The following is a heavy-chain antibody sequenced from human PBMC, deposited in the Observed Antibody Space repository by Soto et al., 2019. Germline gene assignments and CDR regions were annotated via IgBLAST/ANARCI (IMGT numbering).Heavy chain of an antibody. V-gene: IGHV4-59*01. CDR1: GGSISSYY. CDR3: ARGSGNLKIFGVVINCFDT. J-gene: IGHJ5*02. Sequence: SETLSLTCTVSGGSISSYYWSWIRQPPGKGLEWIGYIYYSGSTNYNPSLKSRVTISVDTSKNQFSLKLSSVTAADTAVYYCARGSGNLKIFGVVINCFDTWGQGTLVTVSS. CDR2: IYYSGST. D-gene: IGHD3-3*01.